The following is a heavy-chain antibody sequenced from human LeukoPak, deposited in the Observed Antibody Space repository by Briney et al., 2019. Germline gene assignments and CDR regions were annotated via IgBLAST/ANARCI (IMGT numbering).Heavy chain of an antibody. Sequence: PSETLSLTCTVSGGSISSSSAYWGWIRQPPGKGLEWIGSIYYSKNTYYNPSLRSRVTISLDTSKKQFSLKLSSVTAADTAIYYCAREGGTVPDYWGQGTLVTVSS. J-gene: IGHJ4*02. CDR2: IYYSKNT. V-gene: IGHV4-39*07. D-gene: IGHD4-17*01. CDR3: AREGGTVPDY. CDR1: GGSISSSSAY.